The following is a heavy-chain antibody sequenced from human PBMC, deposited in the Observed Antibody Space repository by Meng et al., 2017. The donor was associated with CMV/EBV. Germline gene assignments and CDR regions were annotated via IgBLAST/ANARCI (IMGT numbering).Heavy chain of an antibody. J-gene: IGHJ5*02. Sequence: QVQLQESGTGLVKTSKTLSLTCTVSGVSISSYYWSWVRQPGGKGLEWIGRIYTSGSTNYNPSLKSRVTMSVDTSKNQFSLKLSSVTAADTAVYYCARDVTGITDRFDPWGQGTLVTVSS. V-gene: IGHV4-4*07. CDR3: ARDVTGITDRFDP. CDR1: GVSISSYY. CDR2: IYTSGST. D-gene: IGHD1-20*01.